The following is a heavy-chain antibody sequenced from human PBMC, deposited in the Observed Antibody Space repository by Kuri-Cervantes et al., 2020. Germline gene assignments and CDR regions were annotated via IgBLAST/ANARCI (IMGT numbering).Heavy chain of an antibody. V-gene: IGHV2-26*01. CDR3: ARMEGSSSWPYYYYYYYMDV. D-gene: IGHD6-13*01. Sequence: SGPTLVKPTQTLTLTCTFSGFSLSTSGVGVGWIRQPPGKALEWLAHIFSNDEKSYSTSLKSRLTISKDTSKSQVVLTMTNMDPVDTATYYCARMEGSSSWPYYYYYYYMDVWGKGTTVTVSS. CDR1: GFSLSTSGVG. J-gene: IGHJ6*03. CDR2: IFSNDEK.